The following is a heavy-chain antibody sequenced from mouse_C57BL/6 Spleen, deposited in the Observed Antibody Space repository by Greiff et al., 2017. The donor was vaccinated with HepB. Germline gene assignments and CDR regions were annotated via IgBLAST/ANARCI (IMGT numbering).Heavy chain of an antibody. D-gene: IGHD1-1*01. Sequence: QVQLQQPGAELVKPGASVKLSCKASGYTFTSYWMQWVKQRPGQGLEWIGEIDPSDSYTNYNQKFKGKATLTVDTSSSTAYMQLSSLTSEDSAVYYCARLDPITTVVATGDAMDYWGQGTSVTVSS. CDR2: IDPSDSYT. CDR3: ARLDPITTVVATGDAMDY. CDR1: GYTFTSYW. V-gene: IGHV1-50*01. J-gene: IGHJ4*01.